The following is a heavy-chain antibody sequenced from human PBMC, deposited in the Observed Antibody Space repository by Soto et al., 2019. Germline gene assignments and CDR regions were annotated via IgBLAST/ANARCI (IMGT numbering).Heavy chain of an antibody. J-gene: IGHJ5*02. CDR3: ARDDGSSWAYNWFDP. D-gene: IGHD6-13*01. CDR1: GFTFSSYS. Sequence: EVQLVESGGGLVKPGGSLRLSCAASGFTFSSYSMNWVRQAPGKGLEWVSSISSSSSYIYYADSVKGRFTISRDNAKNSRYLQMNSLRAEDTAVYYCARDDGSSWAYNWFDPWGQGTLVTVSS. V-gene: IGHV3-21*01. CDR2: ISSSSSYI.